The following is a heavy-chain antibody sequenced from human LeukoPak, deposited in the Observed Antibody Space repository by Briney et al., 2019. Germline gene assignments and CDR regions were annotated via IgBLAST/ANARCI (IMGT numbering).Heavy chain of an antibody. V-gene: IGHV1-18*01. Sequence: ASVKVSCKASGYTFTGYGISWVRQAPGQGLEWMGWISAYNGNTNYAQKLQGRVTMTTDTSTSTAYMELRSLRSDDTAVYYCARDRYYDFWSGSRDFDYWGQGTLVTVSS. CDR2: ISAYNGNT. CDR3: ARDRYYDFWSGSRDFDY. J-gene: IGHJ4*02. D-gene: IGHD3-3*01. CDR1: GYTFTGYG.